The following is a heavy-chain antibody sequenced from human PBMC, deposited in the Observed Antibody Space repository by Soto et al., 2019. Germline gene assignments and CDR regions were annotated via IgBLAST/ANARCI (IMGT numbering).Heavy chain of an antibody. CDR3: ARMESFGSLNWFDP. D-gene: IGHD5-18*01. V-gene: IGHV1-8*02. CDR2: MKPGSGDT. J-gene: IGHJ5*02. Sequence: XSVKVSCTASGYTFTNNDGGLVRQATGQGLEWMGWMKPGSGDTEYAQKFQGRVTMTRDISIATAYMELTSLTSEDTAIYYCARMESFGSLNWFDPWGQGTLVTVSS. CDR1: GYTFTNND.